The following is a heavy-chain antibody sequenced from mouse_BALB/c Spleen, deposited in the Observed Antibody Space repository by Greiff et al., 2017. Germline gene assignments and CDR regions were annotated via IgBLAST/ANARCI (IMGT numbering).Heavy chain of an antibody. J-gene: IGHJ4*01. CDR1: GYTFSSYW. Sequence: QVQLKESGAELMKPGASVKISCKATGYTFSSYWIEWVKQRPGHGLEWIGEILPGSGSTNYNEKFKGKATFTADTSSNTAYMQLSSLTSEDSAVYYCARFWGGNYVLYAMDYWGQGTSVTVSS. CDR2: ILPGSGST. CDR3: ARFWGGNYVLYAMDY. V-gene: IGHV1-9*01. D-gene: IGHD2-1*01.